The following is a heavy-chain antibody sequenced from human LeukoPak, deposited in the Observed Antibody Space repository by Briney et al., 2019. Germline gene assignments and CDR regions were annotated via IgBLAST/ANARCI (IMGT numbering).Heavy chain of an antibody. J-gene: IGHJ4*02. CDR2: IYTSGST. CDR1: AGSVSSYY. Sequence: PSETLSLTCTVYAGSVSSYYWSWIRQPAGEGLEWMGRIYTSGSTKYKPSLKSRVTMSVDTSKNHFSLNLSSVTAADTAVYYCARDGHSDTSRAHDYWGQGTLVTVSS. CDR3: ARDGHSDTSRAHDY. D-gene: IGHD5-12*01. V-gene: IGHV4-4*07.